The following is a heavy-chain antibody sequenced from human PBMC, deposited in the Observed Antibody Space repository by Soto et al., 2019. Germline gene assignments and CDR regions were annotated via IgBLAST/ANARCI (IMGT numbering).Heavy chain of an antibody. CDR1: GGSISSSSYY. CDR2: IYYSGST. Sequence: SETLSLTCTVSGGSISSSSYYWGWIRQPPGKGLEWIGSIYYSGSTYYNPSLKSRVTISVDTSKNQFSLKLSSVTAADTAVYYCARLSSIAARCFDYWGQGTLVTVSS. CDR3: ARLSSIAARCFDY. J-gene: IGHJ4*02. D-gene: IGHD6-6*01. V-gene: IGHV4-39*01.